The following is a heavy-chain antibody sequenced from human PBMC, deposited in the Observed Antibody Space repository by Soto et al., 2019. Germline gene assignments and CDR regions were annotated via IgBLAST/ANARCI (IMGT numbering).Heavy chain of an antibody. Sequence: SVKVSCKASGGTFSSYAISWVRQAPGQGLEWMGGIIPIFGTANYAQKFQGRVTITADESTSTAYMELSSLRSEDTAVYYCARPLRGYSYGYYYYYGMDVWGHGTTVTVSS. V-gene: IGHV1-69*13. CDR3: ARPLRGYSYGYYYYYGMDV. J-gene: IGHJ6*02. CDR2: IIPIFGTA. CDR1: GGTFSSYA. D-gene: IGHD5-18*01.